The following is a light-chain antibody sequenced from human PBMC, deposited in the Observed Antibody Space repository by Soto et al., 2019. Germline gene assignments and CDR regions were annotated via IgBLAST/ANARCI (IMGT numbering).Light chain of an antibody. CDR3: QQSYSTPYT. CDR2: AAS. Sequence: DIQMTQSPSSLSASVEDRVTITCRASQSISSYLNWYQQKPGKAPKLLIYAASSLQSGVPSRFSGSGSGTDFTLTISSLQPEDCATYYCQQSYSTPYTFGQGTKLEI. J-gene: IGKJ2*01. V-gene: IGKV1-39*01. CDR1: QSISSY.